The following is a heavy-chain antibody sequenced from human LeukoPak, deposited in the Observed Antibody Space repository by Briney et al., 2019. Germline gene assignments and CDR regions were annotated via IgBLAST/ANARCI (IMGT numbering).Heavy chain of an antibody. CDR2: IIPIFGTA. Sequence: SVNVSCKASGGTFSSYAISWVRQAPGQGLEWMGGIIPIFGTANYAQKFQGRVTITADESTSTAYMELSSLRSEDTAVYYCASPRGLDCSGGSCYWDAFDIWGQGTMVTVSS. CDR1: GGTFSSYA. D-gene: IGHD2-15*01. V-gene: IGHV1-69*01. J-gene: IGHJ3*02. CDR3: ASPRGLDCSGGSCYWDAFDI.